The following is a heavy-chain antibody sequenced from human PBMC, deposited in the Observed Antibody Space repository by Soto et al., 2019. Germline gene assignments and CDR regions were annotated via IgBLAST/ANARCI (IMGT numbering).Heavy chain of an antibody. Sequence: QVQLVESGGGVVQPGRSLRLSCAASGFTFSIYGMHWVRHAPGKGLEWVAMISFDGNEKYYTDSVKCRFHISRDSSKNTMYLQMDSLRVEDTAVYYCARDRRLYYSDAFDIWGQGTTVTVSS. CDR3: ARDRRLYYSDAFDI. CDR1: GFTFSIYG. D-gene: IGHD1-26*01. CDR2: ISFDGNEK. J-gene: IGHJ3*02. V-gene: IGHV3-30*03.